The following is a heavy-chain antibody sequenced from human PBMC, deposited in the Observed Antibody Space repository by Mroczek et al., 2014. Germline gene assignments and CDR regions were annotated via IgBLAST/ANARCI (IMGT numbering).Heavy chain of an antibody. J-gene: IGHJ4*02. CDR3: ARDRVYCSGGSCYSVYFDY. CDR2: IYTSGST. D-gene: IGHD2-15*01. V-gene: IGHV4-61*02. Sequence: QVQLQQWGPGLVKPSQTLSLTCTVSGGSISSGSYYWSWIRQPAGKGLEWIGRIYTSGSTNYNPSLKSRVTISVDTSKDQFSLKLSSVTAADTAVYYCARDRVYCSGGSCYSVYFDYWGQGTLVTVSS. CDR1: GGSISSGSYY.